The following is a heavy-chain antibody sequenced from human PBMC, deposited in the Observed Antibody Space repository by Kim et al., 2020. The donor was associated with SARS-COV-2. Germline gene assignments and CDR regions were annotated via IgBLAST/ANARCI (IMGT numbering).Heavy chain of an antibody. CDR3: ASSPVITNPPTYGMDV. J-gene: IGHJ6*02. V-gene: IGHV4-34*01. D-gene: IGHD3-16*01. Sequence: LTSRVTISVDTSKNQFSLKLSSVTAADTAVYYCASSPVITNPPTYGMDVWGQGTTVTVSS.